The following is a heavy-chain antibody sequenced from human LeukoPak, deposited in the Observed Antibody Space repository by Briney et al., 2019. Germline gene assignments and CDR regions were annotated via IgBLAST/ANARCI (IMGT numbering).Heavy chain of an antibody. J-gene: IGHJ4*02. Sequence: GGSLRLSCAASGFTFSSYAMSWVRQAPGKGLEWVSAISGSGGSTYYADSVKGRFTISRDNSKNTLYLQMNSLRAEDTAVYCWGKGGSSNPFGEYHYWGQETLVSVPS. CDR2: ISGSGGST. CDR1: GFTFSSYA. D-gene: IGHD3-10*01. V-gene: IGHV3-23*01. CDR3: GKGGSSNPFGEYHY.